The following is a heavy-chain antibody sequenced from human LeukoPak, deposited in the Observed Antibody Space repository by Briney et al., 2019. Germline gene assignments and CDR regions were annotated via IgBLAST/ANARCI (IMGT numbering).Heavy chain of an antibody. CDR3: ASGIRRIPTSAETDY. CDR2: ISSSSSNI. CDR1: GFTFSSYS. J-gene: IGHJ4*02. V-gene: IGHV3-48*01. D-gene: IGHD1-14*01. Sequence: GGSLRLSRAASGFTFSSYSMNWVRQAPGKGLEWVSYISSSSSNIYYADSVKGRFTISRDNAKNSLYLQMNSLRAEDTAVYYCASGIRRIPTSAETDYWGQGTLVTVSS.